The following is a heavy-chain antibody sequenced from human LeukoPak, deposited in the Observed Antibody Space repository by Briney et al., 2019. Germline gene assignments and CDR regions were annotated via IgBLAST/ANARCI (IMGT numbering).Heavy chain of an antibody. D-gene: IGHD3-16*02. CDR3: ARQLRLGELSPALFDY. CDR2: IFDSGNT. V-gene: IGHV4-59*08. CDR1: GDSISNYY. J-gene: IGHJ4*02. Sequence: PSETLSLTCTVSGDSISNYYWSWIRQPPGKGLEWIGYIFDSGNTKYNPSLGGRVTISADTSKNQFSLKLRSVTAADTAVYYCARQLRLGELSPALFDYWGQGTLVTVSS.